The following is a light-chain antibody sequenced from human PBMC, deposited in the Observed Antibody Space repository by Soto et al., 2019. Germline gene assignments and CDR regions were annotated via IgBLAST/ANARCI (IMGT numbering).Light chain of an antibody. J-gene: IGKJ1*01. CDR2: AAS. CDR1: QGISTY. V-gene: IGKV1-27*01. CDR3: QSYNGAPWT. Sequence: DIQMTQSPSSLSASVGDRVTITCRASQGISTYLVWYQQKPGTVPKLLIFAASTLQSGVPSRFSGSGSGTEFTRTISCLQPEDVATYYCQSYNGAPWTFGQVTKVEIK.